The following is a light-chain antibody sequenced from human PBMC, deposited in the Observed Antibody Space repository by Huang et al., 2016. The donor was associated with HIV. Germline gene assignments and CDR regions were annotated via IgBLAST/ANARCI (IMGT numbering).Light chain of an antibody. J-gene: IGKJ2*03. CDR2: GAS. CDR3: QKYNNWPRS. CDR1: QSISSN. V-gene: IGKV3-15*01. Sequence: EIVMTQSPATLSVSPGERVTLSCRASQSISSNLAWYQQKPGQAPRLRIYGASPRVTGIPARFSGSGSGTEFTLTISSLQSEDFAVYYCQKYNNWPRSFGPGTKLEIK.